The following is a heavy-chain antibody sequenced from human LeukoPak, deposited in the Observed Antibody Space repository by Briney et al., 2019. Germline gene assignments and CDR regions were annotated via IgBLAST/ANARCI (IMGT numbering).Heavy chain of an antibody. Sequence: ASVKVSCKASGHTFSSYYIHWVRQAPGQGLEWMATINPGDHHTVYAQKFQGRLTMTTDASTNTVYMELSSLRSDDTAVYYCALEVRTTKKFDFGGQGTLVTVSS. V-gene: IGHV1-46*01. CDR3: ALEVRTTKKFDF. CDR2: INPGDHHT. D-gene: IGHD4/OR15-4a*01. J-gene: IGHJ4*02. CDR1: GHTFSSYY.